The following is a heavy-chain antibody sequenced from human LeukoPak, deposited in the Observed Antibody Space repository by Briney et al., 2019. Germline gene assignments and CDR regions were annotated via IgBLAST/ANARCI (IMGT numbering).Heavy chain of an antibody. V-gene: IGHV4-59*01. CDR2: IYYSGST. Sequence: PSETLPLTCTVSGGSISSYYWSWIRQPPGKGLEWIGYIYYSGSTNYNPSLKSRVTISVDTSKNQFSLKLSSVTAADTAVYYCARAKEYCSGGSCLGDAFDIWGQGTMVTVSS. CDR1: GGSISSYY. D-gene: IGHD2-15*01. CDR3: ARAKEYCSGGSCLGDAFDI. J-gene: IGHJ3*02.